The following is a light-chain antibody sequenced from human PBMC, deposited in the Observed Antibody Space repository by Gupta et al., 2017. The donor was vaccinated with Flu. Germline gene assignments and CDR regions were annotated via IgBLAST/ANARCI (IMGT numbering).Light chain of an antibody. J-gene: IGLJ3*02. CDR3: QTWGTGIGV. CDR2: LNSDGSH. CDR1: SGHSTYA. V-gene: IGLV4-69*01. Sequence: QVVLTQSPSASASLGASVKLTCTLSSGHSTYAIEWHQQQPKKGPRYLMNLNSDGSHSKGDGIPDRFSGSSSGAERYLTISSLQSEDEADYYCQTWGTGIGVFGGGTKLTVL.